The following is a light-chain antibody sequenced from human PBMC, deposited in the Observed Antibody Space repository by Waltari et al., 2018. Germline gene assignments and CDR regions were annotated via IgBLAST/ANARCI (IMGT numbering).Light chain of an antibody. J-gene: IGLJ3*02. CDR3: MFWPSKVWV. CDR2: YKSESEK. CDR1: SDINVCEFN. Sequence: QPVLTQPPSSSAFPGESARLTCTLPSDINVCEFNIYWYQQKPGSPPRFLIYYKSESEKAQGSGVPRRFSGSKDASANAGILLISGLQSEEGADDYCMFWPSKVWVFGGGTKLTVL. V-gene: IGLV5-37*01.